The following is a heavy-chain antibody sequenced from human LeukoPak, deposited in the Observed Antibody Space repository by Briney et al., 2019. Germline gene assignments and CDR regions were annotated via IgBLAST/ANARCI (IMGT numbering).Heavy chain of an antibody. V-gene: IGHV2-5*02. J-gene: IGHJ4*02. CDR3: AHATLAGSFDY. D-gene: IGHD6-19*01. CDR1: GLSLSTYGVG. CDR2: IYWDDDE. Sequence: SGPTLVNPTQTLTLTCTFSGLSLSTYGVGVGWIRQPPGKALEWLALIYWDDDERYSPSLKSRLTITKDTSKNQVVLTMTNMDPVDTATYYCAHATLAGSFDYWGQGTLVTVSS.